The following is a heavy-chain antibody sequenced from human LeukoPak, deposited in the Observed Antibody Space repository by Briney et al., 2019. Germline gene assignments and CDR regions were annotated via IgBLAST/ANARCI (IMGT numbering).Heavy chain of an antibody. J-gene: IGHJ4*02. CDR3: ARDRFRTTVTASFDY. CDR1: GFTFSNYG. D-gene: IGHD4-17*01. V-gene: IGHV3-33*01. Sequence: GGSLRLSCAASGFTFSNYGMHWVRQAPGKGLEWVAVIWYDGSNKYYADSVKGRFTISRDNSKNTLYLQMNSLRAEDTAVYYCARDRFRTTVTASFDYWGQGTLVTVSS. CDR2: IWYDGSNK.